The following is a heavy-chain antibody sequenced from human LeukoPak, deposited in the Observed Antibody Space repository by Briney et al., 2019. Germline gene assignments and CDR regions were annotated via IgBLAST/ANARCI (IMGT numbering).Heavy chain of an antibody. D-gene: IGHD2-2*02. J-gene: IGHJ4*02. V-gene: IGHV3-30*02. CDR3: AKDYCSSTSCYIDY. CDR1: GFTFSSYG. Sequence: SCKASGFTFSSYGMHWVRQAPGKGLEWVAFIRYDGSNKYYADSVKGRFTISRDNSKNTLYLQMNSLRAEDTAVYYCAKDYCSSTSCYIDYWGQGTLVTVSS. CDR2: IRYDGSNK.